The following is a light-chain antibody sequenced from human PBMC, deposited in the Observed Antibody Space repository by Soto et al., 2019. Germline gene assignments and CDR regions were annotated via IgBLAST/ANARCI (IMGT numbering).Light chain of an antibody. V-gene: IGLV2-23*02. CDR1: SSDVGSYNL. Sequence: QSVLTQPASVSGSPGQSITISCTGTSSDVGSYNLVSWYQYHPGKAPKLMIYEVTKRPSGVSNRFSGSKSGNTASLTISGLQAEDEAAYYCCSYAGNSAYVIFGGGTKLTVL. CDR2: EVT. J-gene: IGLJ2*01. CDR3: CSYAGNSAYVI.